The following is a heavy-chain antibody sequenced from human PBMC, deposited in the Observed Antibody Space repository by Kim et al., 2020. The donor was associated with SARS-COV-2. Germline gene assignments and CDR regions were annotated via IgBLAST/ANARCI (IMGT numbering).Heavy chain of an antibody. CDR1: GGSISSYY. V-gene: IGHV4-59*13. CDR3: ARGDYGSGSYYINWAWYFDY. Sequence: SETLSLTCTVSGGSISSYYWSWIRQPPGKGLEWIGYIYYSGSTNYNPSLKSRVTISVDTSKNQFSLKLSSVTAADTAVYYRARGDYGSGSYYINWAWYFDYWGQGTLVTVSS. CDR2: IYYSGST. J-gene: IGHJ4*02. D-gene: IGHD3-10*01.